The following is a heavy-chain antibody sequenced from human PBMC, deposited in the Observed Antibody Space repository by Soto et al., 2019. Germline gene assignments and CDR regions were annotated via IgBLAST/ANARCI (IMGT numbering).Heavy chain of an antibody. Sequence: PGGSLRLSCAASVFTFSSYGMHWVRQAPGKGLEWVAVISYDGSNKYYADSVKGRFTISRDNSKNTLYLQMNSLRAEDTAVYYCAKDHGDPEPIYYFDYWGQGTLVTVSS. CDR1: VFTFSSYG. V-gene: IGHV3-30*18. CDR2: ISYDGSNK. D-gene: IGHD3-3*02. CDR3: AKDHGDPEPIYYFDY. J-gene: IGHJ4*02.